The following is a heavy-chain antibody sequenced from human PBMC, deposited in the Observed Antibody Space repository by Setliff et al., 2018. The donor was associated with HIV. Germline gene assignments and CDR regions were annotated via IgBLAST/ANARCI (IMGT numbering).Heavy chain of an antibody. CDR3: ARGAPYYDILTGYYSYYYYYMDV. V-gene: IGHV4-59*01. D-gene: IGHD3-9*01. Sequence: SETLSLTCTVSGGSISSYYWSWNRQPPGKGLEWIGYIYYSGSTNYNPSLKSRVTISVDTSKNQFSLKLSSVTAADTAVYYCARGAPYYDILTGYYSYYYYYMDVWGKGTTVTVSS. J-gene: IGHJ6*03. CDR2: IYYSGST. CDR1: GGSISSYY.